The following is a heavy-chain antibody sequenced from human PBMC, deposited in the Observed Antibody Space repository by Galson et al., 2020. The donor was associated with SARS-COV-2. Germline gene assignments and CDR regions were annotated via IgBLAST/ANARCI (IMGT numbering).Heavy chain of an antibody. V-gene: IGHV4-39*01. D-gene: IGHD6-13*01. J-gene: IGHJ4*02. CDR1: GASISTGRYY. Sequence: SETLSLTCTVSGASISTGRYYWGWVRQPPGKGLEWIGSVYHSGDTSYNPSLRSRITISLATSTNQFSLRVTSVTAADTAVYYCARHDGGPATALDYWGQGILVTVSS. CDR2: VYHSGDT. CDR3: ARHDGGPATALDY.